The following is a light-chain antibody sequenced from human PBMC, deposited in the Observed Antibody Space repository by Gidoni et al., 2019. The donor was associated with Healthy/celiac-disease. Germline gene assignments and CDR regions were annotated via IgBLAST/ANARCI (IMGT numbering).Light chain of an antibody. Sequence: DIQMTQSPSSPSASVGDRVTITCRASQSISSYLNWYQQKPGKAPKLLIYAASSLQSGVPSRFSGSGSVTDFTLTISSLQPEDFATYYCQQSYSTPEYTFGQGTKLEIK. V-gene: IGKV1-39*01. CDR3: QQSYSTPEYT. CDR2: AAS. J-gene: IGKJ2*01. CDR1: QSISSY.